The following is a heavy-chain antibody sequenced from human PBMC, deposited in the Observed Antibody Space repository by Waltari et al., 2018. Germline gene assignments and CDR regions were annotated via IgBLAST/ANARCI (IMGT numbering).Heavy chain of an antibody. J-gene: IGHJ5*02. CDR3: SSGGGGDWEWFDP. CDR1: GGSISGFY. CDR2: IYYTGST. Sequence: QVQLQESGPRLLKPSETLSLICTVSGGSISGFYWSWVRQTPGKGLDWIGYIYYTGSTNFNPPLKSRVTMSVDTAKNQFSLKLSSVTAAYTAFYYWSSGGGGDWEWFDPWGQGTLVTVSS. D-gene: IGHD2-21*02. V-gene: IGHV4-59*01.